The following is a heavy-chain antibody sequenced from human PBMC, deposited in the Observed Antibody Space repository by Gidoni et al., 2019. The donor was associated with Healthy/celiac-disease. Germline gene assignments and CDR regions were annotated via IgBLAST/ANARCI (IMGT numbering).Heavy chain of an antibody. D-gene: IGHD6-13*01. V-gene: IGHV3-23*01. CDR1: GFTFSSYA. Sequence: EVQLLESGGGLVQPGGSLRRSCAASGFTFSSYAISGVRQAPGKGLEWVSAISGSGGSTYYADSVKGRFTISRDNSKNTLYLQMNSLRAEDTAVYYCAKEAVSSSWYSLHLTPEPSMDVWGQGTTVTVSS. CDR2: ISGSGGST. CDR3: AKEAVSSSWYSLHLTPEPSMDV. J-gene: IGHJ6*02.